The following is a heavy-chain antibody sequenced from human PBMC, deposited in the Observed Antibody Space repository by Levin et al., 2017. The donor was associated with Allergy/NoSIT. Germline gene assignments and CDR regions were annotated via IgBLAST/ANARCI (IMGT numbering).Heavy chain of an antibody. V-gene: IGHV4-30-2*01. Sequence: SETLSLTCAVSGGSISSGGYSWSWIRQPPGKGLEWIGYIYHSGSTYYNPSLKSRVTISVDRSKNQFSLKLSSVTAADTAVYYCARVPPKTSWFGRNQSEKDAFDSWGQGTMVTVSS. CDR2: IYHSGST. CDR1: GGSISSGGYS. CDR3: ARVPPKTSWFGRNQSEKDAFDS. J-gene: IGHJ3*02. D-gene: IGHD3-10*01.